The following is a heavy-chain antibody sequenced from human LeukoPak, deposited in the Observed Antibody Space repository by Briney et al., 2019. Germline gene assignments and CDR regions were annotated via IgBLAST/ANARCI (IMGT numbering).Heavy chain of an antibody. Sequence: GGSLRLSCAASGFTFSSYAMSWVRQAPGKGLEWVSAISGSGGSTYYADSVKGRFTISRDNSKNTLYLQMNSLRAEDTAVYYCAKDPHIAVAGSNAFDYWAKEPWSPSPQ. J-gene: IGHJ4*01. D-gene: IGHD6-19*01. CDR1: GFTFSSYA. V-gene: IGHV3-23*01. CDR3: AKDPHIAVAGSNAFDY. CDR2: ISGSGGST.